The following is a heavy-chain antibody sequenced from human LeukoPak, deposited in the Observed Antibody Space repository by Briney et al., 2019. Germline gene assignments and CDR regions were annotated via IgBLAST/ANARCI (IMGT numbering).Heavy chain of an antibody. CDR3: ARGLHGMDV. CDR2: ISAYNGNT. V-gene: IGHV1-18*01. CDR1: GYTFTSYG. Sequence: ASVKVSCKASGYTFTSYGISWVRQAPGQGLEWMGWISAYNGNTNYAQKLQGRVTITADESTSTAYMELSSLRSEDTAVYYCARGLHGMDVWGQGTTVTVSS. J-gene: IGHJ6*02.